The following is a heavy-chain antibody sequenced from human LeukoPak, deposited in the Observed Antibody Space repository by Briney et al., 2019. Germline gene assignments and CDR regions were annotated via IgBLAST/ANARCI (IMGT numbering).Heavy chain of an antibody. CDR1: GYSFTSYW. Sequence: GESLKISCKGSGYSFTSYWIGWVRQMPGKGLEWMGIIYPGDSDTRYSPSFQGQVTISADKSISTAYLQWSSLKAPDTAMYYCARTSYYYGSGSYYIGWFDPWGQGTLVTVSS. CDR2: IYPGDSDT. D-gene: IGHD3-10*01. J-gene: IGHJ5*02. CDR3: ARTSYYYGSGSYYIGWFDP. V-gene: IGHV5-51*01.